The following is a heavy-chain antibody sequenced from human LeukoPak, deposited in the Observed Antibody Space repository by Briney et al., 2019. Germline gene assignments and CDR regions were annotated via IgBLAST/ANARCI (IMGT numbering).Heavy chain of an antibody. CDR1: GGSFSGYY. CDR2: IYYSGAT. D-gene: IGHD3-10*01. Sequence: SETLSLTCAVYGGSFSGYYWSWIRQPPGKGLEWIGYIYYSGATSYNPSLKSRVTISIDTSKNQFSLNLGSVTAADTAMYYCSRGGSYYRAMMWGQGTMVAVSS. CDR3: SRGGSYYRAMM. V-gene: IGHV4-59*01. J-gene: IGHJ3*01.